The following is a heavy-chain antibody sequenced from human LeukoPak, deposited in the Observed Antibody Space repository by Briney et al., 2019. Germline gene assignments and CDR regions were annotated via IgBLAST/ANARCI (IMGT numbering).Heavy chain of an antibody. D-gene: IGHD5-18*01. CDR2: INHSGST. CDR1: GGSFSGYY. Sequence: PSETLSLTCAVYGGSFSGYYWSWIRQPPGEGLEWIGEINHSGSTNYNPSLKSRVTISVDTSKNQFSLKLSSVTAADTAVYYCAGGPQGTWIQLWKFDYWGQGTLVTVSS. J-gene: IGHJ4*02. CDR3: AGGPQGTWIQLWKFDY. V-gene: IGHV4-34*01.